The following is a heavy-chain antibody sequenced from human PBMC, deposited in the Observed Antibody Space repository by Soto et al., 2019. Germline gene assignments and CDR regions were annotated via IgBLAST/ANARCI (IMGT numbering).Heavy chain of an antibody. J-gene: IGHJ4*02. Sequence: SETLSLTCTVSGGSISGHHWSWIRQAPGRGLGWIGYIYYSGNTNYNPSLKSRVTMSVDTPKNQFSLKLSSVTAADTAVYYCAREGAGSGATFDHWGRGTRVTVSS. CDR2: IYYSGNT. CDR1: GGSISGHH. CDR3: AREGAGSGATFDH. V-gene: IGHV4-59*11. D-gene: IGHD2-15*01.